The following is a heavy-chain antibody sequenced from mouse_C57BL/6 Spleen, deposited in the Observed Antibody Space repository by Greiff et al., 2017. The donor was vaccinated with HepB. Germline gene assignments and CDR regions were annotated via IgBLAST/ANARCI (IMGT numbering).Heavy chain of an antibody. CDR1: GLTFSDYY. CDR3: AREAVATRYYAMDY. J-gene: IGHJ4*01. D-gene: IGHD1-1*01. V-gene: IGHV5-16*01. CDR2: INYDGSST. Sequence: EVQLVESEGGLVQPGSSMKLSCTASGLTFSDYYMAWVRQVPEKGLEWVANINYDGSSTYYLDSLKSRFIISRDNAKNILYLQMSSLKSEDTATYYCAREAVATRYYAMDYWGQGTSVTVSS.